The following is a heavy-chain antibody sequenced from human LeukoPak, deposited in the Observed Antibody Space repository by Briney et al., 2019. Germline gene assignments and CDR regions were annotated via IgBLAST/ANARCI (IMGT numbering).Heavy chain of an antibody. CDR3: AKPSYLIPEFRH. J-gene: IGHJ1*01. V-gene: IGHV3-23*01. D-gene: IGHD2-21*01. CDR2: ISGSGGST. CDR1: GFTFSSYA. Sequence: GGSLRLSCAASGFTFSSYAMSWVRQAPGKGLEWVSAISGSGGSTYYADSVKGRFTISRDNSKNTLCLQMNSLRAEDTAVYYCAKPSYLIPEFRHWGQGTLVTVSS.